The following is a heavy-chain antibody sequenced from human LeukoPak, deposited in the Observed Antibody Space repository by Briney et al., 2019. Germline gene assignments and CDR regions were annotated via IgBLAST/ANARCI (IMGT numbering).Heavy chain of an antibody. CDR3: ARKGNAFDF. CDR2: IKLDVSET. D-gene: IGHD3-10*01. V-gene: IGHV3-7*01. Sequence: GGSLRLSCAASGFTVSSNYMSWVRQAPGKGLEWVANIKLDVSETYYVDSVRGRFTISRDNTKNSLYLQMDSLRAEDTAVYYCARKGNAFDFWGQGTTVTVSS. J-gene: IGHJ3*01. CDR1: GFTVSSNY.